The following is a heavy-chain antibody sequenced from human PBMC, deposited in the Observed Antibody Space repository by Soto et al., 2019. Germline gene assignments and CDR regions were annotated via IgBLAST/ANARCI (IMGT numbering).Heavy chain of an antibody. Sequence: EVQLLESGGGLVQPGESLRRSCAFSGFIFGNYMMTWVRQAPGKGLEWVSTIRDGGESTYYADSVKGRFTISRDNSKNTLYLQMDSLGVEDTAVYYCAPHVHCSGGSCHYDAFDIRGQGTMVTVSS. CDR1: GFIFGNYM. D-gene: IGHD2-15*01. J-gene: IGHJ3*02. CDR2: IRDGGEST. V-gene: IGHV3-23*01. CDR3: APHVHCSGGSCHYDAFDI.